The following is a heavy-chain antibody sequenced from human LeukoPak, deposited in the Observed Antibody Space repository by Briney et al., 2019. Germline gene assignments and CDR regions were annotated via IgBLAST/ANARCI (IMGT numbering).Heavy chain of an antibody. D-gene: IGHD2-15*01. CDR3: AREWWYLDH. V-gene: IGHV3-7*05. CDR1: GFTFTSYS. Sequence: LPGGSLSLSCASSGFTFTSYSMTWVRPAPGRGLEWGAMIKEDGSEIYFVDSVKGRFTIYRDNAKKTLYLRMNSLRPEETVLCYCAREWWYLDHWGRGTLVTVSS. J-gene: IGHJ4*02. CDR2: IKEDGSEI.